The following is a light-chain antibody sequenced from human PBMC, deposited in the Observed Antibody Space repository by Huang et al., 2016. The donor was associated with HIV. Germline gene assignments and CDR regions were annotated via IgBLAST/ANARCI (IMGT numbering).Light chain of an antibody. V-gene: IGKV4-1*01. CDR3: QQYYSLPLT. CDR1: QSLLYSSNSKNY. CDR2: WAS. Sequence: DIVMTQSPDSLTVSLGERATINCKSSQSLLYSSNSKNYLAWYKQRPGQPPNLLIYWASTRESGVPDRFSGSGSGTDFTLTITSLQAEDVAIYYCQQYYSLPLTFGGGTKVEIK. J-gene: IGKJ4*01.